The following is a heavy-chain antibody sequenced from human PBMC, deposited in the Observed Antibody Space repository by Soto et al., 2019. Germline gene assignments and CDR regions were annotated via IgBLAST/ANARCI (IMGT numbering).Heavy chain of an antibody. D-gene: IGHD3-10*01. CDR3: AREPRMVRGVMRFDP. Sequence: SETLSLTCTVYGGSFSGYDWSWIPQPPGKGLEWIGEINHSGSTNYNPSLKSRVTISVDTSKNQFSLKLSSVTAADTAVYYCAREPRMVRGVMRFDPWGQGTLVTVSS. CDR2: INHSGST. CDR1: GGSFSGYD. V-gene: IGHV4-34*01. J-gene: IGHJ5*02.